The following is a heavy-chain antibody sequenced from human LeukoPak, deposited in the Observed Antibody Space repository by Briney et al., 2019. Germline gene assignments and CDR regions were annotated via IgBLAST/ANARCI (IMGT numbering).Heavy chain of an antibody. CDR3: ARHTSGWYYYYYYYMDV. CDR1: GGSISSSSYY. V-gene: IGHV4-39*01. D-gene: IGHD6-19*01. Sequence: SETLSLTCTVSGGSISSSSYYWGWIRQPPGKGLEWIGSIYYSGSTYYNPSLKSRVTISVDTSKNQFSLKLSSVTAADTAVYYCARHTSGWYYYYYYYMDVWGEGTTVTVSS. CDR2: IYYSGST. J-gene: IGHJ6*03.